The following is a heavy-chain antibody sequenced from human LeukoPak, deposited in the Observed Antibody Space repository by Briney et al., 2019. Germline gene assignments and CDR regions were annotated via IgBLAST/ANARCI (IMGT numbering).Heavy chain of an antibody. CDR1: GFIFRGYG. V-gene: IGHV3-30*02. Sequence: PGGSLRLSCKVSGFIFRGYGMHWIRQATGKGLEGVAFIRNDGSDKYYADSLKGRFTISRDNSKNTLYLQMNSLRAEDTALYYCAKGGYCSSTICYTIGGPIDYWGQGTLVTVSS. D-gene: IGHD2-2*01. CDR3: AKGGYCSSTICYTIGGPIDY. J-gene: IGHJ4*02. CDR2: IRNDGSDK.